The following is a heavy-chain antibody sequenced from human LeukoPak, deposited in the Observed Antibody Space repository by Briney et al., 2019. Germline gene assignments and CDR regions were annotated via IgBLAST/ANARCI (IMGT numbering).Heavy chain of an antibody. Sequence: GGSLRLSCAASGFTVSSNYMSWVRQAPGKGLEWTSSITSTTNIIYYAESVKGRFTISRDNAKSSLYLVMNSLRAEVTAMYYCARVRSGWYVDFWGQGTLVTVSS. CDR3: ARVRSGWYVDF. CDR1: GFTVSSNY. CDR2: ITSTTNII. V-gene: IGHV3-48*04. J-gene: IGHJ4*02. D-gene: IGHD6-19*01.